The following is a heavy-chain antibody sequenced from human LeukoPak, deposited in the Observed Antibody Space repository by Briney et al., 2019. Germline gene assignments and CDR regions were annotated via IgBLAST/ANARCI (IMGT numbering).Heavy chain of an antibody. V-gene: IGHV3-23*01. CDR3: AKADATIGGAFDT. Sequence: GGSLRLSCAASRFTFRNYAMSWVRQAPGRGLEWLCSISGTADSKYYADSVKGRFTISRDNPRSTLYLEMNILRAEDTAVYYCAKADATIGGAFDTWGQGTMVIVSS. J-gene: IGHJ3*02. CDR2: ISGTADSK. CDR1: RFTFRNYA. D-gene: IGHD3-16*01.